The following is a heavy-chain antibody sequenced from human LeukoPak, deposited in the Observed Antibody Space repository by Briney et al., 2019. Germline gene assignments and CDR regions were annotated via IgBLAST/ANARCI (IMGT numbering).Heavy chain of an antibody. J-gene: IGHJ4*02. CDR3: AKRAYYYDSREFDY. V-gene: IGHV3-23*01. CDR1: GFTFSDYY. Sequence: PGGSLRLSCAASGFTFSDYYMSWVRQAPGKGLEWVSAISGSGGSTYYADSVKGRFTISRDNSKNTLYLQMNSLRAEDTAVYYCAKRAYYYDSREFDYWGQGTLVTVSS. D-gene: IGHD3-22*01. CDR2: ISGSGGST.